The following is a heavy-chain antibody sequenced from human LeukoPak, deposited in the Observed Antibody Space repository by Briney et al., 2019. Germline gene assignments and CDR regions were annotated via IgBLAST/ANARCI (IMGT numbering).Heavy chain of an antibody. CDR2: INPSGGST. CDR3: AIFVSRTYGNDY. Sequence: ASVKVSCKVSGGTFSIFAISWVRQAPGQGLEWMGIINPSGGSTSYAQKFQGRVTMTRDTSTSTVYMELSSLRSEDTAVYYCAIFVSRTYGNDYWGQGTLVTVSS. D-gene: IGHD4-17*01. J-gene: IGHJ4*02. CDR1: GGTFSIFA. V-gene: IGHV1-46*01.